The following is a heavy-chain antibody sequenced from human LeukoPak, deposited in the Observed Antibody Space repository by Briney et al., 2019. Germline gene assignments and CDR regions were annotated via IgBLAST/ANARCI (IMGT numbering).Heavy chain of an antibody. CDR1: GFTFSSYG. CDR3: ARAAYMTTVTRGGGIDY. CDR2: ISYDGSNK. V-gene: IGHV3-30*03. Sequence: GRSLRLSCAASGFTFSSYGMHWVRQAPGKGLEWVAVISYDGSNKYYADSVKGRFTISRDNSKNTLYLQMNSLRAEDTAVYYCARAAYMTTVTRGGGIDYWGQGTLVTVSS. D-gene: IGHD4-17*01. J-gene: IGHJ4*02.